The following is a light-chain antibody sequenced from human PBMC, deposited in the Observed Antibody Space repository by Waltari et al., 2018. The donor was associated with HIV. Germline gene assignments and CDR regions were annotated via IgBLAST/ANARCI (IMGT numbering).Light chain of an antibody. CDR1: ERLVSADVNTD. CDR3: MQETFWGWT. J-gene: IGKJ1*01. Sequence: VVLTQFPVSLSVSVGQSASISCRSSERLVSADVNTDLSWFRQRPGQSPSRLFYKVSNRDSGVPGKFSGSGAVRDFTLQINRVEAEDVAIYYCMQETFWGWTFGPGTKVEI. CDR2: KVS. V-gene: IGKV2-30*01.